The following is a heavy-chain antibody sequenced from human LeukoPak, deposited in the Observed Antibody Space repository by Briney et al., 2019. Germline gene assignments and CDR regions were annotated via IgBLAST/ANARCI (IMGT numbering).Heavy chain of an antibody. D-gene: IGHD6-19*01. CDR1: GGSFSGYY. CDR2: INHSGST. V-gene: IGHV4-34*01. CDR3: ARVQYSSGRALMYYFDF. Sequence: SETLSLTCAVYGGSFSGYYWSWIRQPPGKGLEWIGEINHSGSTNYNPSLKSRVTISVDTSKNQFSLKLSSVTAADTAVYYCARVQYSSGRALMYYFDFWGQGTLVTVSS. J-gene: IGHJ4*02.